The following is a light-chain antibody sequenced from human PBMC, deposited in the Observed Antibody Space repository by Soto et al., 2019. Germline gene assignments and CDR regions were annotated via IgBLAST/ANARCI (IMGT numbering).Light chain of an antibody. CDR1: QSVRSSY. V-gene: IGKV3-20*01. Sequence: EIVLTQSPGTLSLSPGERATLSCRASQSVRSSYLAWYQQKPGQAPRLLIYAASSRATGIPGRFSGSGSGTDFTLTISRLEPEDFAVYYCQQYGNSLWTFGQGTKVDI. CDR3: QQYGNSLWT. J-gene: IGKJ1*01. CDR2: AAS.